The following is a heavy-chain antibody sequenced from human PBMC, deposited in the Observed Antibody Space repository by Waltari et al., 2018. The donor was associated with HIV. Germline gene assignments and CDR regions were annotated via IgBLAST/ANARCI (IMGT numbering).Heavy chain of an antibody. CDR3: ARKIPEGHAFDS. CDR2: TYYVGPT. V-gene: IGHV4-38-2*01. Sequence: QVQLQESGPGPVKPSETLSLTCGVSGYSLTNGYDWGWIRQPPGKGLEWIGSTYYVGPTYYHPSLKSRVTISVDTSKNQFSLKVTSVTAADTAVYYCARKIPEGHAFDSWGQGTLVTVSS. CDR1: GYSLTNGYD. J-gene: IGHJ4*02. D-gene: IGHD2-2*01.